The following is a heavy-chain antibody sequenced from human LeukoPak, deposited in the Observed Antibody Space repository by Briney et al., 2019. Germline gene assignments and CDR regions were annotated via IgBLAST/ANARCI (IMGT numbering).Heavy chain of an antibody. CDR2: ISSSSSYI. V-gene: IGHV3-21*01. D-gene: IGHD1-26*01. CDR3: ARNPAERWEPPYFDY. J-gene: IGHJ4*02. Sequence: GGSLRLSCAASGFTFSSCSMNWVRQAPGKGLEWVSSISSSSSYIYYADSVKGRFTISRDNAKNSLYLQMNSLRAEDTAVYYCARNPAERWEPPYFDYWGQGTLVTVSP. CDR1: GFTFSSCS.